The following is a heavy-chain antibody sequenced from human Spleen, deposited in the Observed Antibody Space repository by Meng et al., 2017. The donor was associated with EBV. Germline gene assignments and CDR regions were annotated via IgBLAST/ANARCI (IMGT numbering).Heavy chain of an antibody. CDR1: GFTFSSYG. J-gene: IGHJ4*02. CDR3: ARRQGYYASGTSFDY. D-gene: IGHD3-10*01. V-gene: IGHV3-30*03. Sequence: VQLVESGGGVGQLGRSLSLFCEASGFTFSSYGIHWVRQAPGKGLEWVPFISHDESNKYYADSVRGRFTISRDNSKNTLYLQMTSLRPEDTAVYYCARRQGYYASGTSFDYWGQGTLVTVSS. CDR2: ISHDESNK.